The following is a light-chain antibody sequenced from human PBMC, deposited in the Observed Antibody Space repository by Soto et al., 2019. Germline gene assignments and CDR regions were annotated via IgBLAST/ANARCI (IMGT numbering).Light chain of an antibody. Sequence: QSALTQPASVSGSPGQSITISCTGTSSDVGSYNLVSWYQQHPGKAPKLMIYEGGKRPSGVSDRFSDSKSGNTASLTISGLQAEDEADYYCCTYAGGTTWVFGGGTKLTVL. V-gene: IGLV2-23*01. CDR2: EGG. CDR1: SSDVGSYNL. CDR3: CTYAGGTTWV. J-gene: IGLJ3*02.